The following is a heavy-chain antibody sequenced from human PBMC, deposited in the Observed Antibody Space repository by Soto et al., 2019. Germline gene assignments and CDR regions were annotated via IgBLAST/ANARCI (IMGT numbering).Heavy chain of an antibody. Sequence: QVQLQQWGAGLLKPSETLSLTCAVYDGSSNNYYWSWIRQPPGKGLEWIGEINHSGSTNYNASLKSRVTISEDTSKKQCSRELRFVTAADTAVYYCARGGLIRGVLYYWGQGTLVTVSS. V-gene: IGHV4-34*01. CDR2: INHSGST. J-gene: IGHJ4*02. CDR1: DGSSNNYY. D-gene: IGHD3-10*01. CDR3: ARGGLIRGVLYY.